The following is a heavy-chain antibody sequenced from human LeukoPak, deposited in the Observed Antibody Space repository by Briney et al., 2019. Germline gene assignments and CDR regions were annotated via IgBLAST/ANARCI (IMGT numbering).Heavy chain of an antibody. CDR3: ARDSWRSGGSFDI. CDR2: IYSGGST. V-gene: IGHV3-53*01. D-gene: IGHD1-26*01. J-gene: IGHJ3*02. Sequence: PGGSLRLSCAASGFTVSSNYMSWVRQAPGKGLEWVSVIYSGGSTYYADSVKGRFTISRDNSKNTLYLQMNSLRAEDTAAYYCARDSWRSGGSFDIWGQGTMVTVSS. CDR1: GFTVSSNY.